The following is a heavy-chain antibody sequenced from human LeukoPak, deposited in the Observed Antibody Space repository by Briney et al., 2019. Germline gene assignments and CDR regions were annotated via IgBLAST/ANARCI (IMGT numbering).Heavy chain of an antibody. CDR2: IYPGDSDT. D-gene: IGHD3-10*01. Sequence: GESLKISCKDSGYSLTTYWIVWVRQMPGEGLELMGIIYPGDSDTKYNPSFEGQVTISADKSISTAYLQWSSLKASDTAMYYCARRRAVRGVYYFDNWGQGTLVTVSS. CDR3: ARRRAVRGVYYFDN. J-gene: IGHJ4*02. V-gene: IGHV5-51*01. CDR1: GYSLTTYW.